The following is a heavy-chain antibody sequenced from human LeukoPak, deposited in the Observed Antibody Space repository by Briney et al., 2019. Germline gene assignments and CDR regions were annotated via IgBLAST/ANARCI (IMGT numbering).Heavy chain of an antibody. CDR1: GYTFTSYG. CDR2: ISAYNGNT. J-gene: IGHJ4*02. D-gene: IGHD4-17*01. CDR3: ARDSYGDYPRPFDY. Sequence: ASVKVSCKATGYTFTSYGISWVRQAPGQGLEWMGWISAYNGNTNYAQKLQGRVTMTTDTSTSTAYMELRSLRSDDTAVCYCARDSYGDYPRPFDYWGQGTLVTVSS. V-gene: IGHV1-18*01.